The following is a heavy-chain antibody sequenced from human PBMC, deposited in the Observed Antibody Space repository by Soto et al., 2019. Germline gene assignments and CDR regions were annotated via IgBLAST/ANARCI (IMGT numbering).Heavy chain of an antibody. V-gene: IGHV3-48*01. CDR2: ISSSSSTI. D-gene: IGHD2-21*02. Sequence: EVQLVESWGGLVQPGWSLRLSCAASGFTFSSYSMNWVRQAPGKGLEWVEYISSSSSTIYYAESVKGRFTISRDNAKNSLFLQRKSLRAEDTAVYYCARDNVVVTASYYYYGKDVWCQGTTVTVSS. CDR1: GFTFSSYS. CDR3: ARDNVVVTASYYYYGKDV. J-gene: IGHJ6*02.